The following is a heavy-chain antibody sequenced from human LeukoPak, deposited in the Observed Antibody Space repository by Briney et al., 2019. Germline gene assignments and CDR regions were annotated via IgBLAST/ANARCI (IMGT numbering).Heavy chain of an antibody. V-gene: IGHV3-20*04. CDR2: INRNGGST. CDR1: GFTFDDYG. D-gene: IGHD3-22*01. Sequence: GGSLRLSCAASGFTFDDYGMSWVRQAPGKGLEWVSGINRNGGSTGYADSVKGRFTISRDNAKNSLYLQMNSLRAEDTALYYCARVYYCDSSGYLDGLDYWGQGTLVTVSS. J-gene: IGHJ4*02. CDR3: ARVYYCDSSGYLDGLDY.